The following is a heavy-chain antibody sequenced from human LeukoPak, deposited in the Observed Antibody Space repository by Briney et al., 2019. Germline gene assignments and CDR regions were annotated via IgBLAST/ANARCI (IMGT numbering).Heavy chain of an antibody. V-gene: IGHV3-21*01. CDR1: GFTFSSYS. CDR3: ARDRTMKVYVEGYFDY. CDR2: ISSSSSYI. Sequence: GGSLRLSCAASGFTFSSYSMNWVRQAPGKGLEWVSSISSSSSYIYYADSVKGRFTNTRNNAKNSLYLQMNSLRAEDTAVYYCARDRTMKVYVEGYFDYWGQGTLVTVSS. J-gene: IGHJ4*02. D-gene: IGHD3-22*01.